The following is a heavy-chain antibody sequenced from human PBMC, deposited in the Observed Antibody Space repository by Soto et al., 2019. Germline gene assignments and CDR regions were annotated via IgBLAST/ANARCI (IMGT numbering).Heavy chain of an antibody. Sequence: GGSLRLSCAAPGFTFSSYAMHWFRQAPGKGLEWVAVISYDGSNKYYADSVKGRFTISRDNAKNSLYLQMNSLRAEDTAVYYCASVQSSSWIEAIDIWGQGTMVTVSS. V-gene: IGHV3-30-3*01. D-gene: IGHD6-13*01. CDR3: ASVQSSSWIEAIDI. J-gene: IGHJ3*02. CDR1: GFTFSSYA. CDR2: ISYDGSNK.